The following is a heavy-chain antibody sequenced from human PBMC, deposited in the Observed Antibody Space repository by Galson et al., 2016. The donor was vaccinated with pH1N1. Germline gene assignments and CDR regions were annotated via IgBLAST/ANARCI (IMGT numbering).Heavy chain of an antibody. CDR1: GYTFTNYG. Sequence: SVKVSCKASGYTFTNYGISWVRQAPGQGLEWMGWISAYNGNTNYAQKLQGRVTMTTDTSTSTAYMELRSLRSDDTAVYYCARVPRGEQLYFFDYWGQGTLVTVSS. D-gene: IGHD3-16*01. V-gene: IGHV1-18*01. CDR3: ARVPRGEQLYFFDY. J-gene: IGHJ4*02. CDR2: ISAYNGNT.